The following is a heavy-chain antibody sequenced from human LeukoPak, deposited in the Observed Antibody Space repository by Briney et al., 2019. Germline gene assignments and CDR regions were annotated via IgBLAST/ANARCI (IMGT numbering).Heavy chain of an antibody. J-gene: IGHJ4*02. CDR3: AKDRDSYCGGDCYSSPVDY. V-gene: IGHV1-8*01. CDR1: GYSFSNFH. D-gene: IGHD2-21*02. Sequence: ASVKISCKASGYSFSNFHINWVRQASGQGLEWIGWVSPKTGDRGYALKFQGRVTMTSDTSETTVYMEVRSLTSEDTAVYYCAKDRDSYCGGDCYSSPVDYWGQGTLVTVSS. CDR2: VSPKTGDR.